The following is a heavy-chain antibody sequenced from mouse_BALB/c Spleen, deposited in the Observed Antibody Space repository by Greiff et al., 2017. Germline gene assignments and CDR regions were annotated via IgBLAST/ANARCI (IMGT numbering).Heavy chain of an antibody. J-gene: IGHJ4*01. CDR3: ARGGNYLYYYAMDY. CDR2: IRNKANGYTT. D-gene: IGHD2-1*01. CDR1: GFTFTDYY. Sequence: EVKLMESGGGLVQPGGSLRLSCATSGFTFTDYYMSWVRQPPGKALEWLGFIRNKANGYTTEYSASVKGRFTISRDNSQSILYLQMNTLRAEDSATYYCARGGNYLYYYAMDYWGQGTSVTVSS. V-gene: IGHV7-3*02.